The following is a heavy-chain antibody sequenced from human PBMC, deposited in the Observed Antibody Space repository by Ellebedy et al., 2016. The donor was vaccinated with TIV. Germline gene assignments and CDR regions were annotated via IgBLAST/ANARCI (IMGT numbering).Heavy chain of an antibody. J-gene: IGHJ2*01. CDR3: ARDPGDIPPHWYFDL. CDR1: GFTFSSYG. D-gene: IGHD3-9*01. CDR2: IWYDGSNK. Sequence: GESLKISCAASGFTFSSYGMHWVRQAPGKGLEWVAVIWYDGSNKYYADSVKGRFTISRDNSKNTLYLQMNSLRAEDTAVYYCARDPGDIPPHWYFDLWGRGTLVTVSS. V-gene: IGHV3-33*01.